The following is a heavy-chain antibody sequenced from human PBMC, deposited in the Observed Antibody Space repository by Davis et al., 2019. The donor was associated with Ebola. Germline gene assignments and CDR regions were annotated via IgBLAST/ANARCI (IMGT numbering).Heavy chain of an antibody. J-gene: IGHJ4*02. Sequence: MPSETLSLTCTVSGGSVSSGSYYWTWIRQPPGKGLEWIGYIYYSGSTNYNPSLKSRVTISVDTSKNQFSLKLSSVTAADTAVYYCAGSSSSWWYYFDYWGQGTLVTVSS. V-gene: IGHV4-61*01. D-gene: IGHD6-13*01. CDR1: GGSVSSGSYY. CDR3: AGSSSSWWYYFDY. CDR2: IYYSGST.